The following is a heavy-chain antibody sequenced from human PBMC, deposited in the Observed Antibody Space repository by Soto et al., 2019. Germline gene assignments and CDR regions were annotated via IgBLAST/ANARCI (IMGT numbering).Heavy chain of an antibody. CDR3: ARDFSGYCSGGSCPPGYFDY. V-gene: IGHV3-7*01. CDR1: GFTFSSYW. D-gene: IGHD2-15*01. J-gene: IGHJ4*02. Sequence: GGSLRLSCAASGFTFSSYWMSWVRQAPGKGLEWVANIKQDGSEKYYVDSVKGRFTISRDNAKNSLYLQMNSLRAEDTAVYYCARDFSGYCSGGSCPPGYFDYRGQGTLVTVSS. CDR2: IKQDGSEK.